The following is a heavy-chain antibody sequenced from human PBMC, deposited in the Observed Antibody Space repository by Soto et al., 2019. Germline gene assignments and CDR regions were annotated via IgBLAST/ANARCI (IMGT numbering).Heavy chain of an antibody. J-gene: IGHJ4*02. CDR3: SRDLSSSSAY. V-gene: IGHV3-7*01. D-gene: IGHD6-6*01. CDR2: MKEDGTLQ. Sequence: GGSLRLSCADSGFSVINSWMSWLRQAAGKGLEWVAAMKEDGTLQYYVDSVKGRFTISRDNAKNLLFLDMSSLRGQDTAIYYCSRDLSSSSAYWGQGTQVTVSS. CDR1: GFSVINSW.